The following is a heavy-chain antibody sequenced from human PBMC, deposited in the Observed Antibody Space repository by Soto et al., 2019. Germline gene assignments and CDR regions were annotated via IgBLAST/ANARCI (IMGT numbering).Heavy chain of an antibody. J-gene: IGHJ6*02. CDR1: GYTLTELS. CDR3: AGITMIVVGAYGMDV. CDR2: FDPEDAEI. V-gene: IGHV1-24*01. Sequence: ASVKVSCKVSGYTLTELSMHWVRQAPGKGLEWMGGFDPEDAEIIYAQKFQGRVTMTEDTSTDTAYMELSSLRSEDTAVYYCAGITMIVVGAYGMDVRGQGTTVTSP. D-gene: IGHD3-22*01.